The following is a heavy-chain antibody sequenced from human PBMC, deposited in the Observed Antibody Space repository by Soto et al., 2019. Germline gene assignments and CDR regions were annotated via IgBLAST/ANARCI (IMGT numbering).Heavy chain of an antibody. CDR3: ARDYDYVWGSHRHTPAFDY. D-gene: IGHD3-16*02. CDR1: GYAFTGYG. V-gene: IGHV1-18*01. CDR2: ISAYNGNT. J-gene: IGHJ4*02. Sequence: ASPVKVSCKAAGYAFTGYGSSWVRQSPGQGLEWMGWISAYNGNTNYAQKLQGRVTMTTDTSTSTAYMELRSLRSDDTAVYYCARDYDYVWGSHRHTPAFDYWGQGTLVTVSS.